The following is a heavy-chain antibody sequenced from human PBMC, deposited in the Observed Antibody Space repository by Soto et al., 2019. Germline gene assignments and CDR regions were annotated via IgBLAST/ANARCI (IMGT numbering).Heavy chain of an antibody. CDR1: GGTFSSYT. J-gene: IGHJ5*02. CDR2: IIPILGIA. CDR3: ARGYCSGGSCYSTNWFDP. Sequence: GASVKVSCKASGGTFSSYTISWVRQAPGQGLEWMGRIIPILGIANYAQKFQGRVTITADKSTSTAYMELSSLRSEDTAVYYCARGYCSGGSCYSTNWFDPWGQGTLVNVSS. D-gene: IGHD2-15*01. V-gene: IGHV1-69*02.